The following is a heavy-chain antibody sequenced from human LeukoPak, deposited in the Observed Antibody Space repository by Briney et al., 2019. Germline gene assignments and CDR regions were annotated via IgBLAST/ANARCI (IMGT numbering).Heavy chain of an antibody. CDR2: IKEDGTVK. D-gene: IGHD3-10*01. CDR3: AASITMFDY. CDR1: GFAFSRYW. Sequence: GGSLRLSCAASGFAFSRYWMSWVRQAPGKGLEWVANIKEDGTVKYYVESVKGRFTISRDNAKNSLYLQMNSLRAEDTAVYYCAASITMFDYWGQGTQVTVSS. J-gene: IGHJ4*02. V-gene: IGHV3-7*02.